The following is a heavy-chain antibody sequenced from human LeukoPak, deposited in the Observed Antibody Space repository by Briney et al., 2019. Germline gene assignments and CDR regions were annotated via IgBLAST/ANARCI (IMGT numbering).Heavy chain of an antibody. Sequence: SETLSLTCAVYGGSFSGYYWSWIRQPPGKGLEWTGEINHSGSTNYNPSLKSRVTISVDTSKNQFSLKLSSVTAADTAVYYCARGLIPHAFDIWGQGTMVTVSS. V-gene: IGHV4-34*01. CDR1: GGSFSGYY. CDR2: INHSGST. CDR3: ARGLIPHAFDI. D-gene: IGHD2-21*01. J-gene: IGHJ3*02.